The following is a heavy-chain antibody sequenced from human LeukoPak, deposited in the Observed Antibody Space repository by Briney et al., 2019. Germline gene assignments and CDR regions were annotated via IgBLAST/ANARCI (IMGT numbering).Heavy chain of an antibody. CDR2: IYHSGST. CDR3: ARQVGAYAFDI. V-gene: IGHV4-38-2*01. CDR1: GYSISSGYY. J-gene: IGHJ3*02. D-gene: IGHD1-26*01. Sequence: PSETLSLTCAVSGYSISSGYYWGWSRQPPGKGPEWIGSIYHSGSTYYNPSLKSRVTISVDTSKNQFSLKLSSVTAADTAVYYCARQVGAYAFDIWGQGTMVTVSS.